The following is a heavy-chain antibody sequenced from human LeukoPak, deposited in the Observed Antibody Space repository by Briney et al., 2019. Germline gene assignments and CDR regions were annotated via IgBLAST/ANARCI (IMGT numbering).Heavy chain of an antibody. D-gene: IGHD2-15*01. V-gene: IGHV3-33*01. CDR2: IWYDGSKK. CDR1: GFTFSSYG. J-gene: IGHJ4*02. CDR3: ARETPSADAAFDY. Sequence: PGRSLRLSCAVSGFTFSSYGMHWVRQAPGKGLEWVAVIWYDGSKKYYADSVKGRFTISRDNSKNTPDLQMNSLRAEDTAVYYCARETPSADAAFDYWGQGTLVTVSS.